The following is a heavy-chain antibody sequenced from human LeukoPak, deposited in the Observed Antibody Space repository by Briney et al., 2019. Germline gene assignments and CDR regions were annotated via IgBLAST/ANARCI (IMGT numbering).Heavy chain of an antibody. V-gene: IGHV3-66*01. J-gene: IGHJ4*02. D-gene: IGHD4/OR15-4a*01. CDR2: LYSGGAT. CDR3: TRDSANYHFAY. Sequence: GGSLRLSCAASGFTVKDNLMSWVRQAPGKGLEWVLVLYSGGATYYADSVKGRFTISRDNSKNIVFLQMNDLRTEDTAFYYCTRDSANYHFAYWGQGALVTVSS. CDR1: GFTVKDNL.